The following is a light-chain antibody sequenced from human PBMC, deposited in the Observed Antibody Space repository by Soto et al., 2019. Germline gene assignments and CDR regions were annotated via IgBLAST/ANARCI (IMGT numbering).Light chain of an antibody. J-gene: IGKJ5*01. CDR2: LAS. V-gene: IGKV1-39*01. CDR1: QTISNY. Sequence: DIQMTQSPSSLSAFVGDRVTITCRASQTISNYLNWYQQRPGKAPKLLIYLASSLQSGVPSRFGGSGSGTDFTLTISSLQPEDSATYYCQKSYGPPITFGQGTRLESK. CDR3: QKSYGPPIT.